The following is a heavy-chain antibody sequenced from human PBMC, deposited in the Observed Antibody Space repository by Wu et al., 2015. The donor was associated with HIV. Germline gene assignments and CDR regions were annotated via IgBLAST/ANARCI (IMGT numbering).Heavy chain of an antibody. CDR2: IIPNSDGT. D-gene: IGHD3-22*01. V-gene: IGHV1-2*02. CDR1: GYTFIGYY. Sequence: QVQLVQSEAQVKKPGASVKVSCKASGYTFIGYYLHWVRQAPGQGLEWMGWIIPNSDGTNYAQKFQGRVTMTRDTAVSTAYMELNSLRSDDTAVYYCARLQSLSGFYSNADYWGQGTLVTVSS. CDR3: ARLQSLSGFYSNADY. J-gene: IGHJ4*02.